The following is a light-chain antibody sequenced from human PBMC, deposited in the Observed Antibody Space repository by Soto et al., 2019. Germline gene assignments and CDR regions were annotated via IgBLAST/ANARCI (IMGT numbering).Light chain of an antibody. Sequence: QSALTQPASVSGSRGQSITISCTGTSSDVGGYNHVSWYQQHPGKATKLMIYDVSDRPSGVSNRVSGSKSGNTPSLSISGLQAEDEAEDYCSSYTSRSTLVFGGGTKLTVL. CDR1: SSDVGGYNH. V-gene: IGLV2-14*01. CDR3: SSYTSRSTLV. J-gene: IGLJ3*02. CDR2: DVS.